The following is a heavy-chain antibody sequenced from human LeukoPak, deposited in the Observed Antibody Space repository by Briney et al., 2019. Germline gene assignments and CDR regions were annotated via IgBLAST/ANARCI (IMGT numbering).Heavy chain of an antibody. J-gene: IGHJ1*01. CDR1: GFTFSSYE. Sequence: GGSLRLSCAASGFTFSSYEMNWVRQAREKGLEWVSYISSSGSTIYYADSVKGRFTISRDNAKNTLYLQMNSLRVEDMAVYYCYGGNAEQWGQGTLVTVSS. D-gene: IGHD4-23*01. V-gene: IGHV3-48*03. CDR2: ISSSGSTI. CDR3: YGGNAEQ.